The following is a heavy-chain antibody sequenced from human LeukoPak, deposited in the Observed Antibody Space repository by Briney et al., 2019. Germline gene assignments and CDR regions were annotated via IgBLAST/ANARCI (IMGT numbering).Heavy chain of an antibody. D-gene: IGHD4-17*01. CDR2: IKQDGSEK. CDR1: GFTFSSYW. CDR3: ARDPTSFGPTVTTDY. J-gene: IGHJ4*02. Sequence: GGSLRLSCAASGFTFSSYWMSWVRQAPGKGLEWVANIKQDGSEKYYVDSVKGRFTISRDNAKDSLYLQMNSLRAEDTAVYYCARDPTSFGPTVTTDYWGQGTLVTVSS. V-gene: IGHV3-7*01.